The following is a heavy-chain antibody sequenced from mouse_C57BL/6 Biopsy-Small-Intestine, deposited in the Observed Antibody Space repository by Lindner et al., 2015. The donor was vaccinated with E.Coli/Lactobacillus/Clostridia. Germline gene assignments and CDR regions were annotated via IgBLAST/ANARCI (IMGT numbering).Heavy chain of an antibody. Sequence: VQLQESGGSLVKPGGSLKLSCAASGFTFSDYGMHWVRQAPEKGLEWVAYISSGSSTIYYADTVKGRFTTSRDNAKNTLFLQMTSLRSEDTAMYYCARPHYYAMDYWGQGTSVTVSS. J-gene: IGHJ4*01. CDR1: GFTFSDYG. V-gene: IGHV5-17*01. CDR2: ISSGSSTI. CDR3: ARPHYYAMDY.